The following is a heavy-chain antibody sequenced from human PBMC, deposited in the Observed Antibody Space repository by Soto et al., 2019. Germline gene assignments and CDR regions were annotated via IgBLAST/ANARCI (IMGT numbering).Heavy chain of an antibody. D-gene: IGHD2-15*01. CDR1: GDSVRNGGYY. CDR3: AREVPATPYFEY. J-gene: IGHJ4*02. V-gene: IGHV4-31*03. Sequence: QVQLQESGPGLVKPSQTLSLTCTVSGDSVRNGGYYWNWIRQYPGKGLEWIGYIYYTGSTSYNPSLESRLTISADTSKNQFSLRLRSVTAADTAVYYCAREVPATPYFEYWGQGALFTISS. CDR2: IYYTGST.